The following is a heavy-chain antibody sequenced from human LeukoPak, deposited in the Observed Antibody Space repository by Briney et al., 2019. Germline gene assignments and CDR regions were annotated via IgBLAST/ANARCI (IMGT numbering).Heavy chain of an antibody. CDR2: IYYSGST. J-gene: IGHJ6*02. CDR1: GGSLSSYY. CDR3: ARGYYYGMDV. V-gene: IGHV4-59*08. Sequence: PSETLSLTCTVSGGSLSSYYWSWIRQPPGKGLEWIGYIYYSGSTNYNPSLKSRVTISVDTSKTQFSLKLSSVNAADTAVYYCARGYYYGMDVWGQGTTVTVSS.